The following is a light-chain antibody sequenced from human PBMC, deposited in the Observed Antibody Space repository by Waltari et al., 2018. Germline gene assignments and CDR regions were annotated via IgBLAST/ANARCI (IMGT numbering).Light chain of an antibody. CDR2: EVT. J-gene: IGLJ3*02. Sequence: QSALTQPPSASGSPGQSVTISCTGTSSDVGGYDYVSWYQHHPGKAPNLMIYEVTKRPYVAADGVAGSKSGNTAALTVSGLQTDDETHYYCESYAGSNNWVFGGGTKLTVL. V-gene: IGLV2-8*01. CDR1: SSDVGGYDY. CDR3: ESYAGSNNWV.